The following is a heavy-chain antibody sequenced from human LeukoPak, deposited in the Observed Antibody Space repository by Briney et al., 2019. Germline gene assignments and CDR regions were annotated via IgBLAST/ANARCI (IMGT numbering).Heavy chain of an antibody. V-gene: IGHV3-21*04. CDR2: ISSSSSYI. D-gene: IGHD1-26*01. CDR1: GFTFSSYS. CDR3: AKDSGSYYYIGYYYGMDV. J-gene: IGHJ6*02. Sequence: PGGSLRLSCAASGFTFSSYSMNWVRQAPGKGLEWVSSISSSSSYIYYADSVKGRFTISRDNSKNTLYLQMNSLRAEDTAVYYCAKDSGSYYYIGYYYGMDVWGQGTTVTVSS.